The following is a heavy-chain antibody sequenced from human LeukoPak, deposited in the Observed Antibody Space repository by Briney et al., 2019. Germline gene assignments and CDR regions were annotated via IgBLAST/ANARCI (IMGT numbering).Heavy chain of an antibody. Sequence: GGSLRLSCAASGFSFSSYAVSWVRQAPGKGLEWVAYISYDGSNKNCADSVKDRFTISRDNSKYTLYLQMNSLGAEDTAVYYCAKKMSGAAVPVAEGGQGTLVTVPS. CDR1: GFSFSSYA. J-gene: IGHJ4*02. V-gene: IGHV3-30*18. CDR2: ISYDGSNK. CDR3: AKKMSGAAVPVAE. D-gene: IGHD2-2*01.